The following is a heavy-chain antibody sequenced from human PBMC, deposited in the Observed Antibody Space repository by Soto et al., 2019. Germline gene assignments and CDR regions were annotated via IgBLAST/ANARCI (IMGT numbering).Heavy chain of an antibody. CDR1: GGSISHYY. V-gene: IGHV4-59*08. J-gene: IGHJ6*02. CDR3: AGNYDVLTGRGDLDV. CDR2: IHYDGST. Sequence: QVQLQESGPGLVKPSETLSLTCTVSGGSISHYYWNWIRQPPGKGLEWIGNIHYDGSTKYNPSLKSRVTVSVDTSKNQFSLKLSSVTDADTAVYYCAGNYDVLTGRGDLDVWGQGTTVTVSS. D-gene: IGHD3-9*01.